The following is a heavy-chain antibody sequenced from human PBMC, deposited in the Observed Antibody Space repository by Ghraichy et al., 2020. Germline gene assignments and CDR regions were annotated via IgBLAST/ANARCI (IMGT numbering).Heavy chain of an antibody. J-gene: IGHJ4*02. Sequence: GGSLRLSCAASGFTFSSYAMSWVRQAPGKGLEWVSAISGSGGSTYYADSVKGRFTISRDNSKNTLYLQMNSLRAEDTAVYYCAKDGPTDSSVRWGYFDYWGQGTLVTVSS. CDR3: AKDGPTDSSVRWGYFDY. CDR1: GFTFSSYA. V-gene: IGHV3-23*01. D-gene: IGHD3-22*01. CDR2: ISGSGGST.